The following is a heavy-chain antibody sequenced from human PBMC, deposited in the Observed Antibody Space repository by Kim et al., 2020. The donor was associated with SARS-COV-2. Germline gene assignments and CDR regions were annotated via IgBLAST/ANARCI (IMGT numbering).Heavy chain of an antibody. V-gene: IGHV4-39*01. CDR2: IYYSGST. CDR1: GGSISSSSYY. CDR3: ARAVLLGYYYYYYGMDV. J-gene: IGHJ6*02. Sequence: SETLSLTCTVSGGSISSSSYYWGWIRQPPGKGLEWIGSIYYSGSTYYNPSLKSRVTISVDTSKNQFSLKLSSVTAADTAVYYCARAVLLGYYYYYYGMDVWGQGTTVTVSS. D-gene: IGHD3-10*02.